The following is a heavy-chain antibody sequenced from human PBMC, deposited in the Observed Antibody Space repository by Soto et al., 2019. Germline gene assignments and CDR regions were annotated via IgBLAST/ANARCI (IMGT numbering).Heavy chain of an antibody. CDR2: ISYDGSNK. CDR1: GFTFSSYG. J-gene: IGHJ4*02. Sequence: QVQLVESGGGVVQPGRSLRLSCAASGFTFSSYGMHWVRQAPGKGLEWVAVISYDGSNKYYADSVKGRFTISRDNSKNTRYLQMNSLRAEDTAVYYWARLSRVTVELDYWGQGTLVTVSS. V-gene: IGHV3-30*03. D-gene: IGHD1-1*01. CDR3: ARLSRVTVELDY.